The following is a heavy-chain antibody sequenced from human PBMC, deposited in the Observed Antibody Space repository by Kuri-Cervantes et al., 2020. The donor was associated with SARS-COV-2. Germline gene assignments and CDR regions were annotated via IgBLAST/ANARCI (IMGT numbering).Heavy chain of an antibody. J-gene: IGHJ6*02. CDR3: ARRGPYYYYGMDV. CDR2: IYYSGST. V-gene: IGHV4-39*07. Sequence: GSLRLSCTVSGGSISSSSYYWGWIRQPPGNGLEWIGSIYYSGSTYYNPSLTGRVTISVDTSKNQFSLKLSSVTAADTAVYYCARRGPYYYYGMDVWGQGTTVTVSS. CDR1: GGSISSSSYY.